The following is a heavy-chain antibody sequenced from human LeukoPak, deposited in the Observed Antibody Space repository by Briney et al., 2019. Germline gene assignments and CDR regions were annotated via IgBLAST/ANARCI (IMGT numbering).Heavy chain of an antibody. CDR3: AKDGPYYYYH. CDR1: GVMLSSYS. CDR2: ISSSSSTI. J-gene: IGHJ4*02. Sequence: GGSLRLSCAESGVMLSSYSMNSVRQAPGEGLGWVSYISSSSSTITYADSVKGRFTISRDNAKNSLYLQMNSLRAEDTAVYYCAKDGPYYYYHWGQGTLVTVSS. V-gene: IGHV3-48*04.